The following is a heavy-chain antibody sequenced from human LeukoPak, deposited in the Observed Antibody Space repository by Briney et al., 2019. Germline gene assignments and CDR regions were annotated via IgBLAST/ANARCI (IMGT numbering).Heavy chain of an antibody. V-gene: IGHV1-8*01. D-gene: IGHD2-15*01. CDR1: GYTFTSYD. CDR2: MNPNSGNT. Sequence: GASVKVSCKASGYTFTSYDINWVRQATGQGLEWMGWMNPNSGNTGYAQKFQGRVTMNRSTSISTAYMELSSLRSEDTAVYYCAKGYCSGGSCYYYYMDVWGKGTTVTISS. CDR3: AKGYCSGGSCYYYYMDV. J-gene: IGHJ6*03.